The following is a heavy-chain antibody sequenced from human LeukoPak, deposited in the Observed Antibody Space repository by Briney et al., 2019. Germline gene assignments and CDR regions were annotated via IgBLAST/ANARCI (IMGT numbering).Heavy chain of an antibody. CDR2: IRFDGTDE. Sequence: GGSLRLSCAASGFSFSNYGMHWVRQAPGKGLEWVAFIRFDGTDEFYADSVKGRFTISRDNSKNTLYLQMNSLRAEDTAVYYCATSPAGYGDYVGPFDYWGQGTLVTVSS. CDR3: ATSPAGYGDYVGPFDY. CDR1: GFSFSNYG. D-gene: IGHD4-17*01. V-gene: IGHV3-30*02. J-gene: IGHJ4*02.